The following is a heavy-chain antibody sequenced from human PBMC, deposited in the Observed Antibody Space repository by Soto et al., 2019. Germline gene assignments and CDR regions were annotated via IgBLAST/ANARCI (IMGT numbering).Heavy chain of an antibody. CDR3: ARASTNADAVDI. D-gene: IGHD2-8*01. CDR1: GGTFSSYA. V-gene: IGHV1-69*13. Sequence: SVKASCKASGGTFSSYAISWVRQAPGQGLEWMGGIIPIFGTANYAQKFKGRVTITADESTSTAYMELRRLRSEDTAVYYCARASTNADAVDIWGQGTRITVSS. CDR2: IIPIFGTA. J-gene: IGHJ3*02.